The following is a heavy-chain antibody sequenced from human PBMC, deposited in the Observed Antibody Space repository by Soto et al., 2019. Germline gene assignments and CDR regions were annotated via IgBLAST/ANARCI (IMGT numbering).Heavy chain of an antibody. CDR1: GFTFNNFG. D-gene: IGHD4-4*01. J-gene: IGHJ4*02. V-gene: IGHV3-23*01. CDR3: AKAARVTTLYNFDL. Sequence: PGGSLILSFAASGFTFNNFGMNWVRRAPGKGLEWVSLISDSGATTFHADSVKGRFTISRDNSKNTLYLQMTSLRAEDTAVYYCAKAARVTTLYNFDLWGQGTLVTVSS. CDR2: ISDSGATT.